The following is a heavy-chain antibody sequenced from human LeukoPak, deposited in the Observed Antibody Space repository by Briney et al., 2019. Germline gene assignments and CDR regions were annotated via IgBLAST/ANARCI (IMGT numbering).Heavy chain of an antibody. J-gene: IGHJ4*02. CDR2: VRGSGTDT. Sequence: GGSLRLSCAASGFTFSPYAMTWVRQAPGEGLEWVSAVRGSGTDTYYADSVKGRFTISRDNSKNTLYLQMNSLRAEDTAIYYCAKTSRRDSAYDSPFDYWGQGTLVTVSS. CDR3: AKTSRRDSAYDSPFDY. CDR1: GFTFSPYA. D-gene: IGHD5-12*01. V-gene: IGHV3-23*01.